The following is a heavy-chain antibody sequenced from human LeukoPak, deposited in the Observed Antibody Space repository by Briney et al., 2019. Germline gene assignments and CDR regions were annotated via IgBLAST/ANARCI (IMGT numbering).Heavy chain of an antibody. V-gene: IGHV4-31*03. CDR2: IDYGGST. CDR1: GASISSGGYY. Sequence: SATLSLTCTVSGASISSGGYYWRWIRQHPVKGLEWIGYIDYGGSTYYNPSLKSRVTISVDTSKSQFSLKLSSVTAADTAVYYCAREGDGYNIDYWGEGTLVTVSS. CDR3: AREGDGYNIDY. J-gene: IGHJ4*02. D-gene: IGHD5-24*01.